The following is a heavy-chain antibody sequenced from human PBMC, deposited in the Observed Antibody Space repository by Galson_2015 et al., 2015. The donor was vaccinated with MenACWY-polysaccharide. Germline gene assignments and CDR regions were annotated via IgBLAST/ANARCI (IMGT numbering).Heavy chain of an antibody. CDR1: GFNFGDYG. Sequence: SLRLSCAASGFNFGDYGMIWIRQAPGKGLEWISLIRSKAYGETLESAASVKGRFTMSRDDSKRIAYLQMNSLNTEDTAVYYCTRFSAYVHGSSGSFDAFDIWGQGAKVSV. V-gene: IGHV3-49*03. D-gene: IGHD3-22*01. J-gene: IGHJ3*02. CDR3: TRFSAYVHGSSGSFDAFDI. CDR2: IRSKAYGETL.